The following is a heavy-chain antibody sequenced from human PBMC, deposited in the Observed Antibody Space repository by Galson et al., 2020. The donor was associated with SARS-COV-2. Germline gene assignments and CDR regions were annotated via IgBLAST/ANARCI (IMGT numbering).Heavy chain of an antibody. CDR1: GFSLRTNGMS. J-gene: IGHJ6*02. CDR3: ARRFVLYGIDV. D-gene: IGHD3-16*01. CDR2: IDWDDDK. Sequence: SGPTLVKPTQTLTLTCTFSGFSLRTNGMSVSWIRQPPGKALEWLALIDWDDDKFYSTSLKTRLTISKDTSKNQVVLTMTNMGPVDTATYYCARRFVLYGIDVWGQGTTVTVSS. V-gene: IGHV2-70*01.